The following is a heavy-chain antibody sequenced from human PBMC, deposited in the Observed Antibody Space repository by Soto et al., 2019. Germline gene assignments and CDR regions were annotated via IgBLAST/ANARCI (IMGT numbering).Heavy chain of an antibody. V-gene: IGHV3-66*01. CDR2: IYSGGGT. CDR1: GLTVSNSA. J-gene: IGHJ4*02. Sequence: EVQLVESGGGLVQPGGSLTLSCAVSGLTVSNSAMSWVRQAPGKGLXWVSVIYSGGGTFYADSVKGRFTISRDNSKNTVSLQMNSLRVEDTAVYYCARDGSVHWGQGTLVTVSS. CDR3: ARDGSVH.